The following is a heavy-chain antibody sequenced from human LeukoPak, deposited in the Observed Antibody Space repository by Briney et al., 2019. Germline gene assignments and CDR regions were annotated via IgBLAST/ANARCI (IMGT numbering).Heavy chain of an antibody. J-gene: IGHJ4*02. Sequence: GGSLRLSCAASGFTFSSYAMSWVRQAPGKGLEWVSAISGSGGSTYYADSVKGWFTISRDNSKNTLYLQMNSLRAEDTAVYYCASHPFIVVVPAAINYWGQGTLVTVSS. CDR3: ASHPFIVVVPAAINY. V-gene: IGHV3-23*01. D-gene: IGHD2-2*01. CDR1: GFTFSSYA. CDR2: ISGSGGST.